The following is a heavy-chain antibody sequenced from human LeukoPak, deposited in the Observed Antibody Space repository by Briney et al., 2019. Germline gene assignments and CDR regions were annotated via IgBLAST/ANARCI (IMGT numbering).Heavy chain of an antibody. CDR3: ARDQSCSGGSCYSTRPYNWFDP. CDR2: INPSGGST. J-gene: IGHJ5*02. D-gene: IGHD2-15*01. Sequence: APVKVSCKASGYTFTDYYMHWVRQAPGQGLEWMGIINPSGGSTSYAQKFQGRVTMTRDTSTSTVYMELSSLRSEDTAVYYCARDQSCSGGSCYSTRPYNWFDPWGQGTLVTVSS. V-gene: IGHV1-46*01. CDR1: GYTFTDYY.